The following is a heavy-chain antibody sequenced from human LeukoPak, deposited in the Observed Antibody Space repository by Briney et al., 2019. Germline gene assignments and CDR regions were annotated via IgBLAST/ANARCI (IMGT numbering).Heavy chain of an antibody. Sequence: PGGSLRLSCAASGFTFSSYWMHWVRRAPGKGLVWVSRINSDGRNINYADSVKGRFTISRDNAKNMLYLQMNSLRAEDTAVYYCAPLLSVIVPSAQYGMDFWGQGTTVTVSS. CDR3: APLLSVIVPSAQYGMDF. CDR2: INSDGRNI. CDR1: GFTFSSYW. D-gene: IGHD2/OR15-2a*01. V-gene: IGHV3-74*01. J-gene: IGHJ6*02.